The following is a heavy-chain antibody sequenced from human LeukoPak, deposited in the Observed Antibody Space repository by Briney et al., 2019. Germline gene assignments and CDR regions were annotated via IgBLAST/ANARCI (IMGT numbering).Heavy chain of an antibody. CDR2: IYYSGST. J-gene: IGHJ6*04. D-gene: IGHD6-13*01. Sequence: SETLSLTCTVSGGSVSSGSYYWSWIRQPPGKGLEWIGYIYYSGSTNYNPSLKSRVTISVDTSKHQFSLKLSSVTAADTAVYYCARDGAAAGTYYYYGMDVWGKGTTVTVSS. V-gene: IGHV4-61*01. CDR1: GGSVSSGSYY. CDR3: ARDGAAAGTYYYYGMDV.